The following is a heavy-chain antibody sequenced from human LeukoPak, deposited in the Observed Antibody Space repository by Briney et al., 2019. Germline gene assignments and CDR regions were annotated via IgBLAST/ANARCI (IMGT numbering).Heavy chain of an antibody. Sequence: SGTLSLTCTVSGGSISSSSYYWGWIRQPPGKGLEWIGSIYYSGSTYYNPSLKSRVTISVDTSKNQFSLKLSSVTAADTAVYYCARQQTSDYWGQGTLVTVSS. CDR3: ARQQTSDY. J-gene: IGHJ4*02. CDR1: GGSISSSSYY. CDR2: IYYSGST. V-gene: IGHV4-39*01. D-gene: IGHD6-6*01.